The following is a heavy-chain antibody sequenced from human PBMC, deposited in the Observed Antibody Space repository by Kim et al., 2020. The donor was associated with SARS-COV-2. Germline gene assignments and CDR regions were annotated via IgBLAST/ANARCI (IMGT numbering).Heavy chain of an antibody. D-gene: IGHD5-18*01. CDR3: ASGKRWLPQNDY. CDR2: ISGSTGNT. Sequence: GGSLRLSCAASGVNLGSNAMSWVRQAPGKGLEWVSIISGSTGNTYYADTVKGRFTISRDISKNTLYLQMNSLRAEDTAVYFCASGKRWLPQNDYWGQGILVIVSS. V-gene: IGHV3-23*01. CDR1: GVNLGSNA. J-gene: IGHJ4*02.